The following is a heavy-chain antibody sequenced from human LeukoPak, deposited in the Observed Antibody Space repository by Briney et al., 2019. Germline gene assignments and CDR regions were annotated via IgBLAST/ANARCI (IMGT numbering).Heavy chain of an antibody. CDR1: GFTFSSYA. V-gene: IGHV3-30-3*01. J-gene: IGHJ2*01. Sequence: GGSLRLSCAASGFTFSSYAMHWVRQAPGKGLEWVAVISYDGSNKYYADSVKGRFTISRDNSKYTLYLQMNSLRAEDTAVYYCARDRADSSGWFNYWYFALWGRGTLVTVSS. D-gene: IGHD6-19*01. CDR2: ISYDGSNK. CDR3: ARDRADSSGWFNYWYFAL.